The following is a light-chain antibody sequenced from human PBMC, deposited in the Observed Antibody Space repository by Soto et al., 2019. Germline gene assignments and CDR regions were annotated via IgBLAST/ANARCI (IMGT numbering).Light chain of an antibody. Sequence: DIQMTQSPSSLSASVGDRVTITCRASQTISSSLNWYQQKPGKAPDLLIYAASNLQSGVPSRFSVSGSGSDFTLTISSLQPEDFSTYYCQQSYSSPQMYTVGQGTRLEIK. CDR2: AAS. CDR1: QTISSS. J-gene: IGKJ2*01. V-gene: IGKV1-39*01. CDR3: QQSYSSPQMYT.